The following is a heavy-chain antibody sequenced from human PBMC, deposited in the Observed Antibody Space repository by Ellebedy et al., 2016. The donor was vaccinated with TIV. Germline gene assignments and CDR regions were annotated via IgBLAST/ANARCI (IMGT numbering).Heavy chain of an antibody. J-gene: IGHJ6*02. D-gene: IGHD2-15*01. V-gene: IGHV3-15*01. CDR1: GFTFSNAW. CDR2: IKSKTDGGTT. CDR3: TTGFVVVVAAPTGNGMDV. Sequence: PGGSLRLSCAASGFTFSNAWMSWVRQAPGKGLEWVGRIKSKTDGGTTDYAAPVKGRFTISRDDSKNTLYLQMNSLKTEDTAVYYCTTGFVVVVAAPTGNGMDVWGQGTTVTVSS.